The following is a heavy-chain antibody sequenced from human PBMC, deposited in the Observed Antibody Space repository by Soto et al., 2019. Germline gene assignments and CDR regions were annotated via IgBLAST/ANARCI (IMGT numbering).Heavy chain of an antibody. CDR3: ARGAYGSGSYYNVRYYYMDV. CDR1: GGSISSYY. J-gene: IGHJ6*03. V-gene: IGHV4-59*01. Sequence: QVQLQESGPGLVKPSETLSLTCTVSGGSISSYYWSWIRQPPGKGLEWIGYIYYSGSTNYNPSPKRRVTISVDTSKNQFSLKLSSVTAADTAVYYCARGAYGSGSYYNVRYYYMDVWGKGTTVTVSS. CDR2: IYYSGST. D-gene: IGHD3-10*01.